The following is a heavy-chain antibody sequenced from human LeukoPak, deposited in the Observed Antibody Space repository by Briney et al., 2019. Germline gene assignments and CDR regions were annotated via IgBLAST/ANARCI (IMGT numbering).Heavy chain of an antibody. J-gene: IGHJ3*02. V-gene: IGHV4-39*01. CDR2: IYYSGST. D-gene: IGHD3-22*01. CDR3: ARSITMIVVAVSAFDI. CDR1: GDSISSTSYY. Sequence: SETLSLTCTVSGDSISSTSYYWGWVRQPPGTGLEWIGTIYYSGSTYYNPSLKSRVIMSVDTSKNQFSLKLSSVTAADTAVYYCARSITMIVVAVSAFDIWGQGTMVTVSS.